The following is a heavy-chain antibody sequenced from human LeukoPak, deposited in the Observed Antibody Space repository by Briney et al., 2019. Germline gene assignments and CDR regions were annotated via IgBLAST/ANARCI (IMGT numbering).Heavy chain of an antibody. D-gene: IGHD6-13*01. J-gene: IGHJ5*02. V-gene: IGHV1-46*03. CDR3: ARVRGSTNWFDP. CDR1: AYTFTSYY. CDR2: INPSGGST. Sequence: SVKASCKASAYTFTSYYMHWVRPAPGQGLEWMGVINPSGGSTSYAQKFQGRVTMTRDTSTSTVYMELSSLRSEDTAVYYCARVRGSTNWFDPWGQGTLVTVSS.